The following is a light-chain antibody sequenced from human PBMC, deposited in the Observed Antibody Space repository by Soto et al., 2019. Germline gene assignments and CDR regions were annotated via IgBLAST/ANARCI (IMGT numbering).Light chain of an antibody. Sequence: QLVLTQPPSVSGTPGQRVIISCSGRSSNIGSNTVDWYRQLPGTAPRLLIYHNNERPSGVPDRFSGSKSGTSASLAISGLQSEDEADFYCAAWDDSLYVYVFGTGTKLTVL. CDR2: HNN. V-gene: IGLV1-44*01. J-gene: IGLJ1*01. CDR3: AAWDDSLYVYV. CDR1: SSNIGSNT.